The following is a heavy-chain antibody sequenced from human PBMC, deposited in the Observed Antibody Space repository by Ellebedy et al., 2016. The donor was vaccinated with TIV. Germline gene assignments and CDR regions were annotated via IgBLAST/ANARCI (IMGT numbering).Heavy chain of an antibody. D-gene: IGHD3-16*01. J-gene: IGHJ4*02. CDR3: ARASYQYDSYFDF. Sequence: MPGGSLRLSCTISGGSISRSSSYYWGWIRQPPGKGLEWIGDVYYSGRAYYSPSLKSRITIAVETSKNQFSLKVNSVTAADTAVYFCARASYQYDSYFDFWGQGTLVTVSS. CDR1: GGSISRSSSYY. CDR2: VYYSGRA. V-gene: IGHV4-39*07.